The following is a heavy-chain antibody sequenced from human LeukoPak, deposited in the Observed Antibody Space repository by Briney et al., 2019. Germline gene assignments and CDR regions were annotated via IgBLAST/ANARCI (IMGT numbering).Heavy chain of an antibody. J-gene: IGHJ4*02. V-gene: IGHV4-39*07. CDR1: GGSISSSSYY. CDR2: INHSGST. CDR3: ARGPNYYDSSGDDY. Sequence: SETLSLTCTVSGGSISSSSYYWSWIRQPPGKGLEWIGEINHSGSTNYNPSLKSRVTISVDTSKNQFSLKLSSVTAADTAVYYCARGPNYYDSSGDDYWGQGTLVTVSS. D-gene: IGHD3-22*01.